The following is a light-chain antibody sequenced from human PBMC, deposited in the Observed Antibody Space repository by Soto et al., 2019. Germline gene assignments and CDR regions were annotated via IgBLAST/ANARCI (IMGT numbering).Light chain of an antibody. V-gene: IGLV1-40*01. CDR3: QSYDSSLSGWV. CDR2: DNT. Sequence: QSVLAQPPSVSGAPGQRVTISCTGSSSNIGAGYDVHWYQQLPGTAPKLLIYDNTIRPSGVPDRFSGSKSGTSASLAITGLQAEDEADYYCQSYDSSLSGWVFGGGTKLTVL. J-gene: IGLJ2*01. CDR1: SSNIGAGYD.